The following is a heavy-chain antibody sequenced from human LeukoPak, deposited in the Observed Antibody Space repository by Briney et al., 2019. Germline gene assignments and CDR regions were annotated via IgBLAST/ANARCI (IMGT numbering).Heavy chain of an antibody. V-gene: IGHV4-59*01. CDR3: ARTSGWGVVGLAEEAFDI. J-gene: IGHJ3*02. D-gene: IGHD2-2*01. CDR2: IYYSGST. Sequence: SETLSLTCTVSGGSISSYYWSWIRQPPGKGLEWIGYIYYSGSTNYNPSLKSRVTISVDTSKNQFSLKLSSVTAADTAVYYCARTSGWGVVGLAEEAFDIWGQGTMVTVSS. CDR1: GGSISSYY.